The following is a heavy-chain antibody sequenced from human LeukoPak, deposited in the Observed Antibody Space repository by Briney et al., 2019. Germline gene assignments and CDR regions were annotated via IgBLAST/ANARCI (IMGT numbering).Heavy chain of an antibody. CDR3: AKRGSSGWTFDY. CDR2: ISGSGGST. D-gene: IGHD6-19*01. CDR1: GFTFSSYA. J-gene: IGHJ4*02. Sequence: GGSLRLSCAASGFTFSSYAMSWVRQAPGKGLEWVSAISGSGGSTYYADSVKGRFTISRDNTKNTLYLQMNSLRAEDTAVYYCAKRGSSGWTFDYWGQGTLVTVSP. V-gene: IGHV3-23*01.